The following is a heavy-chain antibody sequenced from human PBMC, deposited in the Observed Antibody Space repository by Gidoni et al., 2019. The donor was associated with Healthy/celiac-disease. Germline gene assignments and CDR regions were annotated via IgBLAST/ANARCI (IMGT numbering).Heavy chain of an antibody. CDR2: INSDGSST. J-gene: IGHJ6*02. Sequence: EVQLVESGGGLVQPGGSLRLSCAASGFTFSSYWMHWVRQAPGKGLVWVSRINSDGSSTSYADSVKGRFTTSRDNAKNTLYLQMNSLRAEDTAVYYCARDRIYCSSTSCYYYYGMDVWGQGTTVTVSS. CDR1: GFTFSSYW. CDR3: ARDRIYCSSTSCYYYYGMDV. V-gene: IGHV3-74*01. D-gene: IGHD2-2*01.